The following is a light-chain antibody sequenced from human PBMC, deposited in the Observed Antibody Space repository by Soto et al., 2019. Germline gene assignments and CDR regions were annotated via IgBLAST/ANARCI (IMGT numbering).Light chain of an antibody. CDR1: QSVSSN. CDR2: GAS. CDR3: QQYNNGNSLK. J-gene: IGKJ5*01. V-gene: IGKV3-15*01. Sequence: EIELTHAPTNLFSSPFYIATLSFRASQSVSSNLAWYQQKPGQAPRLLIYGASTRATGLPARFSGSGSGTEFTLTISSLQSEDFAVYYFQQYNNGNSLKFGQGTRLEIK.